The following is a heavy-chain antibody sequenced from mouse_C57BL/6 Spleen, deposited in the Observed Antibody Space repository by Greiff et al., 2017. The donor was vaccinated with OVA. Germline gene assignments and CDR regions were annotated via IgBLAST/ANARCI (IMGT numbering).Heavy chain of an antibody. V-gene: IGHV1-19*01. CDR3: ARRGFYGYAYAMDY. J-gene: IGHJ4*01. Sequence: EVQLLESGPVLVKPGASVKMSCKASGYTFTDYYMNWVKQSHGKSLEWIGVINPYNRGTSYNQKFKGKATLTVDKSSSTAYMELNSLTSEDSAVYYCARRGFYGYAYAMDYWGQGTSVTVSS. D-gene: IGHD2-2*01. CDR2: INPYNRGT. CDR1: GYTFTDYY.